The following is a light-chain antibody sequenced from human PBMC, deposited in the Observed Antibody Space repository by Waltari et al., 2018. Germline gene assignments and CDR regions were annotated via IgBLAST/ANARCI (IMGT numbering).Light chain of an antibody. J-gene: IGLJ2*01. CDR1: SSDVGGYNS. V-gene: IGLV2-14*01. CDR2: EVS. CDR3: SSYTSSSTLI. Sequence: QSALTQPASVSGSPGQSITISCTVTSSDVGGYNSVSWYQQHPGKAPKLMIYEVSNRPSGVSNRFSGSKSGNTASLTISGLQAEDEADYYCSSYTSSSTLIFGGGTKLTVL.